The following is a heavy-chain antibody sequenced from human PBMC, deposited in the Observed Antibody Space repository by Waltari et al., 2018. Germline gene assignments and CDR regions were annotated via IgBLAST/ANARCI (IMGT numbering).Heavy chain of an antibody. CDR2: INHSGST. CDR1: GGSFSGYY. Sequence: QVQLQQWGAGLLKPSETLSLTCAVYGGSFSGYYWSWIRQPPGKGLEWIGEINHSGSTNYNPSLKSRVTISVDMSKNQFSLKLSSVTAADTAVYYCARVGKEEMATNPFDYWGQGTLVTVSS. CDR3: ARVGKEEMATNPFDY. J-gene: IGHJ4*02. D-gene: IGHD5-12*01. V-gene: IGHV4-34*01.